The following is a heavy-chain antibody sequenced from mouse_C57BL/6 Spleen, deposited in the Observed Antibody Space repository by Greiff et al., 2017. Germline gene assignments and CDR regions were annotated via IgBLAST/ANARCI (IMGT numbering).Heavy chain of an antibody. CDR2: IWSGGST. V-gene: IGHV2-2*01. J-gene: IGHJ4*01. D-gene: IGHD2-3*01. CDR3: ARDGYYVLYAMDY. CDR1: GFSLTSYG. Sequence: VKLMESGPGLVQPSQSLSITCTVSGFSLTSYGVHWVRQSPGKGLEWLGVIWSGGSTDYNAAFISRLSISKDNSKSQVFFKMNSLQADDTAIYYCARDGYYVLYAMDYWGQGTSVTVSS.